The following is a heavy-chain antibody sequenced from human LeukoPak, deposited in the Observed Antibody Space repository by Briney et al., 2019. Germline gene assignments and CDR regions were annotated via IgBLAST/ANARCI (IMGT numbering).Heavy chain of an antibody. CDR2: INPNSGGT. CDR3: AREAPRYCSSTSCSDY. CDR1: GYTFTGYY. Sequence: GASVKVSCKASGYTFTGYYMQWVRQAPGQGLEWMGWINPNSGGTSYAQKFQGRVTMTRDTSISTAYMELSRLRSDDTAVYYCAREAPRYCSSTSCSDYWGQGTLVTVSS. V-gene: IGHV1-2*02. J-gene: IGHJ4*02. D-gene: IGHD2-2*01.